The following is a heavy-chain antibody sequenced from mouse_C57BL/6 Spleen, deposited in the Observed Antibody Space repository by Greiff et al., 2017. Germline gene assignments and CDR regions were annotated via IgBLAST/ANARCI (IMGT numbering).Heavy chain of an antibody. CDR1: GYSITSGYY. Sequence: VQLKESGPGLVKPSQSLSLTCSVTGYSITSGYYWNWIRQFPGNKLEWMGYISYDGSNNYNPYLKNRISITRDPSKNQFFLKLNSVTTEDTATYYCASEDSSGYVFAYWGQGTLVTVSA. CDR3: ASEDSSGYVFAY. V-gene: IGHV3-6*01. D-gene: IGHD3-2*02. J-gene: IGHJ3*01. CDR2: ISYDGSN.